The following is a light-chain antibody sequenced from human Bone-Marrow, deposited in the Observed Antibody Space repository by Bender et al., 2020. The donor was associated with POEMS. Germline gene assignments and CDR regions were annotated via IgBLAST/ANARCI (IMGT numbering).Light chain of an antibody. Sequence: SYELTQPPSVSVSPGQTAKITCSGDALPQQYSYWYQQKPGQSPVLVIFKDTERPSEIPDRFSGSTSGTTVTLTISGVQAEDEADYYCQSADSNLLYVVFGGGTKLTVL. CDR3: QSADSNLLYVV. J-gene: IGLJ2*01. CDR2: KDT. V-gene: IGLV3-25*03. CDR1: ALPQQY.